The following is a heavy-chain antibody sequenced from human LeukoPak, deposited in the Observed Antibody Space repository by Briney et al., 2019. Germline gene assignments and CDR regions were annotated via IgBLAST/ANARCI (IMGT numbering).Heavy chain of an antibody. D-gene: IGHD2-15*01. CDR3: ASPVGWFDDAFDI. J-gene: IGHJ3*02. Sequence: SETLSLTCTVSGVSISSGSYYWSWIRQPAGKGLEWIGRIDSSGSTNYNPSLKSRVTISVDTSKNQFSLKLSSVTAADTAVYYCASPVGWFDDAFDIWGQGTMVTVSS. V-gene: IGHV4-61*02. CDR2: IDSSGST. CDR1: GVSISSGSYY.